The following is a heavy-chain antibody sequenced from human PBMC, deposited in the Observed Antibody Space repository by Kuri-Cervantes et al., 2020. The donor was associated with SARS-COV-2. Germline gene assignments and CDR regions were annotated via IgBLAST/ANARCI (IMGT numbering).Heavy chain of an antibody. V-gene: IGHV4-39*07. Sequence: SETLSLTCTVSGGSISSTYYWGWVRQPPGKGLEWIGSIHYSGSTYYNPSLKSRVTISEDTSKNQFFLRLRSVTTADTAVYYCARSQLLGYYYYMDVWGEGTTVTVSS. CDR1: GGSISSTYY. D-gene: IGHD1-1*01. CDR2: IHYSGST. J-gene: IGHJ6*03. CDR3: ARSQLLGYYYYMDV.